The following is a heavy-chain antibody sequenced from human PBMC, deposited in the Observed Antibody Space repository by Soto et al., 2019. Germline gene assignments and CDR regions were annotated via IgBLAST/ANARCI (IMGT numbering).Heavy chain of an antibody. V-gene: IGHV3-30*18. CDR3: AKDLLGPGRAYGMDV. CDR2: ISYDGSNK. Sequence: QVQLVESGGGVVQPGRSLRLSCAASGFTFSSYGMHWVRQAPDKGLEWVAVISYDGSNKYYADSVKGRFTISRDNSKNTLYLQMNSLRAEDTAVYYCAKDLLGPGRAYGMDVWGQGTTVTVSS. D-gene: IGHD7-27*01. CDR1: GFTFSSYG. J-gene: IGHJ6*02.